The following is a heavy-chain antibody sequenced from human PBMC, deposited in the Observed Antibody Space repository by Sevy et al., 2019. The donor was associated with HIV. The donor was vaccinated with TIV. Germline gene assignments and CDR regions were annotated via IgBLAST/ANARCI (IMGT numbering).Heavy chain of an antibody. CDR2: ISGSGGNT. CDR3: AKAGLWLSVAY. CDR1: GFTFSSYA. Sequence: GGSLRLSCAASGFTFSSYAMTWVRQAPGKGLEWVSSISGSGGNTYYADSVKGRFTISRDSSKNTVSLQMNGLRAEDTAVYYCAKAGLWLSVAYWGQGTLVTVSS. D-gene: IGHD5-18*01. J-gene: IGHJ4*02. V-gene: IGHV3-23*01.